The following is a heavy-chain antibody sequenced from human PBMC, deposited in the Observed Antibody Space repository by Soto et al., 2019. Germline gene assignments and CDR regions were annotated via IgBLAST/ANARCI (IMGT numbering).Heavy chain of an antibody. CDR2: INSDGSST. J-gene: IGHJ3*02. CDR3: ARGPYDSSGYYLLDAFDI. D-gene: IGHD3-22*01. CDR1: GFTFSSYW. Sequence: GSLRLSCAASGFTFSSYWMHWVRQAPGKGLVWVSRINSDGSSTSYADSVKGRFTISRDNAKNTLYLQMSSLRAEDTAVYYCARGPYDSSGYYLLDAFDIWGQGTMVTVSS. V-gene: IGHV3-74*01.